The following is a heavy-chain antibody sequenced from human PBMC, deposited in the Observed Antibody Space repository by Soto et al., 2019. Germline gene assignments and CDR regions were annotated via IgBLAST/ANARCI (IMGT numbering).Heavy chain of an antibody. J-gene: IGHJ6*04. Sequence: EVQLVESGGGLVQPGGSLRLSCAASGFTVSSNYMSWVRQAPGKGLEWVSVIYSGGSTYYADSVKGRFTISRDNSKNTLYLQMNSLRAEDTAVYYCARDWGVLWFGEYGMDVWGKGTTVTVSS. CDR3: ARDWGVLWFGEYGMDV. CDR2: IYSGGST. CDR1: GFTVSSNY. D-gene: IGHD3-10*01. V-gene: IGHV3-66*01.